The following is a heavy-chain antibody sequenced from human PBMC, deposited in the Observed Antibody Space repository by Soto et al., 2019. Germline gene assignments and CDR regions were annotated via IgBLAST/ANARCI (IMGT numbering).Heavy chain of an antibody. V-gene: IGHV1-46*03. CDR1: GYTFTSYY. CDR2: INPSGGST. CDR3: AREGRLRYFDWLPNYYYGMDV. D-gene: IGHD3-9*01. J-gene: IGHJ6*02. Sequence: ASVKVSCKASGYTFTSYYMHWVRQAPGQGLEWMGIINPSGGSTSYAQKFQGRVTMTRDTSTSTVYMELSSLRSEDTAVYYCAREGRLRYFDWLPNYYYGMDVWGQGTTVTVSS.